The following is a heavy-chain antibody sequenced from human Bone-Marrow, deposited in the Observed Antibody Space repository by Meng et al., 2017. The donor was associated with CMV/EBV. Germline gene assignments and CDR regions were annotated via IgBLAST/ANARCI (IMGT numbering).Heavy chain of an antibody. Sequence: GGSLRLSCAASGFTFSSYSMNWVRQAPGKGLEWVSSISSSSSYIYYADSVKGRFTISRDNAKNSLYLQMNSLRAEDTAVYYCAREGAQWLRIGRPFDYWGQRTLVTVSS. D-gene: IGHD5-12*01. CDR3: AREGAQWLRIGRPFDY. J-gene: IGHJ4*02. V-gene: IGHV3-21*01. CDR2: ISSSSSYI. CDR1: GFTFSSYS.